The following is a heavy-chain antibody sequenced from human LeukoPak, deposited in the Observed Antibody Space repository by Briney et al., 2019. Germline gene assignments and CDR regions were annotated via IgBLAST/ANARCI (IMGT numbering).Heavy chain of an antibody. CDR3: PREGYGSGSYPHFDY. CDR1: GYSSSSGYY. D-gene: IGHD3-10*01. CDR2: IYHSGST. J-gene: IGHJ4*02. Sequence: KSSETLSLTCAVSGYSSSSGYYWGWIRQPPGKELEWIGSIYHSGSTYYNPSLKSRVTISVDTSKNQFSLKLSSVTAADTAVYYCPREGYGSGSYPHFDYWGQGTLVTVSS. V-gene: IGHV4-38-2*02.